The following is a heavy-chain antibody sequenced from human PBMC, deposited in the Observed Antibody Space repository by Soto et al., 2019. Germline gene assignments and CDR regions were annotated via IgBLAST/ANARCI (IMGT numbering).Heavy chain of an antibody. D-gene: IGHD2-15*01. CDR1: GYTFTSYY. J-gene: IGHJ4*02. Sequence: ASVKVSCKASGYTFTSYYMHWVRQAPGQGLEWMGIINPSGGSTSYARKFQGRVTMTRDTSTSTVYMELSSLRSEDTAVYYCARVRGYCSGGSCSDVRQYYFDYWGQGTLVTVSS. CDR2: INPSGGST. V-gene: IGHV1-46*03. CDR3: ARVRGYCSGGSCSDVRQYYFDY.